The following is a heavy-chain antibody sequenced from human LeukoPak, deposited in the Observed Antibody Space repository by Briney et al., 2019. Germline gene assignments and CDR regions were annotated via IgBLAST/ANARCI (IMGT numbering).Heavy chain of an antibody. CDR2: FWWNRGSI. V-gene: IGHV3-9*01. J-gene: IGHJ4*02. D-gene: IGHD6-19*01. CDR1: GFTFEDYA. Sequence: GGSLRLSCAASGFTFEDYAMHWVRQAPGKGREGVSGFWWNRGSIGYADSVKGRFTISRDNAKNSLYLQMNSLRAEDTALYYCAKGATGYSSGWAVLDYFDYWGQGTLVTVSS. CDR3: AKGATGYSSGWAVLDYFDY.